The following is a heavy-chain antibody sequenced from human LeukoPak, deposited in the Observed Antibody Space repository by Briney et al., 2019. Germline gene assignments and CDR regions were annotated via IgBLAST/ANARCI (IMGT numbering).Heavy chain of an antibody. CDR2: ISSSGSTI. CDR3: ARDQGSYGGYGSGYYYGMDV. J-gene: IGHJ6*02. Sequence: PGGSLRLSCAASGFTFSDYYMSWIRQAPGKGLEWVSYISSSGSTIYYADSVKGRFTISRDDAKNSLYLQMNSLRAEDTAVYYCARDQGSYGGYGSGYYYGMDVWGQGTTVTVSS. CDR1: GFTFSDYY. D-gene: IGHD4-17*01. V-gene: IGHV3-11*01.